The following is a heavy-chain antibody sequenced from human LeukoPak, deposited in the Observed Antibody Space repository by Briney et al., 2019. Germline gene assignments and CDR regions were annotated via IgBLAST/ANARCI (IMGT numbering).Heavy chain of an antibody. CDR2: SSAYNGNT. V-gene: IGHV1-18*01. CDR3: AREMTTVTPGFDY. Sequence: ASVKVSCKASGYTFTSYGISWVRQGPGQGLERMGWSSAYNGNTNYAQKLQGRVTMTTDTSTSTAYMELRSLRSDDTAVYYCAREMTTVTPGFDYWGQGTLVTVSS. D-gene: IGHD4-17*01. J-gene: IGHJ4*02. CDR1: GYTFTSYG.